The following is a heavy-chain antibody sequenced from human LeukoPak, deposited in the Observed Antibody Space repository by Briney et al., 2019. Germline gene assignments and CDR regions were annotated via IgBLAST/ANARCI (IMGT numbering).Heavy chain of an antibody. CDR2: IGTIGDT. D-gene: IGHD3-22*01. CDR1: GFTFSSYD. J-gene: IGHJ4*02. V-gene: IGHV3-13*01. CDR3: ARAADRRYYDNSGIDY. Sequence: GGSLRLSCAASGFTFSSYDMRWVRQATGKGLEWVSGIGTIGDTYYPGSVKGRFTISREDAKNSLYLQMNSLRAGDTAVYYCARAADRRYYDNSGIDYWGQGTLVTVSS.